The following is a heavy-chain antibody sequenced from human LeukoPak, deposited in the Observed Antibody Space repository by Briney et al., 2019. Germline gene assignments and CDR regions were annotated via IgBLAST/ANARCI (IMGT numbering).Heavy chain of an antibody. V-gene: IGHV3-74*01. CDR2: VNSDGSSK. CDR3: ARGSTQYSSGWYGLDY. CDR1: GFTFSSYW. Sequence: PGGSLRLSCAASGFTFSSYWMHWVRQAPGKGLVRVSRVNSDGSSKTYADSVKGRFTISRDNAKNTLYLQMNSLRAEDTAVYYCARGSTQYSSGWYGLDYWGQGTLVTVSS. J-gene: IGHJ4*02. D-gene: IGHD6-19*01.